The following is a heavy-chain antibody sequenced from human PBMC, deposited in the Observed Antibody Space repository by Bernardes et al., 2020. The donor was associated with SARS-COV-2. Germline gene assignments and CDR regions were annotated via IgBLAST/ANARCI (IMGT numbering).Heavy chain of an antibody. CDR2: ISWNSGSI. Sequence: GGSLRLSCAASGFTFSSYEMNWVRQAPGKGLEWVSSISWNSGSIGYADSVKGRFTISRDNAKNSLYLQMNFLRAEDTALYYCAKDYGSGSSFFDYWGQGTLVTVSS. J-gene: IGHJ4*02. D-gene: IGHD3-10*01. V-gene: IGHV3-9*01. CDR1: GFTFSSYE. CDR3: AKDYGSGSSFFDY.